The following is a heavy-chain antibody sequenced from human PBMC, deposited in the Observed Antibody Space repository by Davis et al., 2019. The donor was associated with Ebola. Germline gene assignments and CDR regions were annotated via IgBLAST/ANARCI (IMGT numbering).Heavy chain of an antibody. V-gene: IGHV4-4*07. CDR3: ARGVLLGDNWFDP. CDR2: IYGSGST. Sequence: PSETLSLTCTVSGDSITNYYRSWIRHPAGKGLEWIGRIYGSGSTNYNPSLQSRVTMSVDTSKNQFSLKLTSVTAADTAVYYCARGVLLGDNWFDPWGQGTLVTVSS. D-gene: IGHD2-21*01. J-gene: IGHJ5*02. CDR1: GDSITNYY.